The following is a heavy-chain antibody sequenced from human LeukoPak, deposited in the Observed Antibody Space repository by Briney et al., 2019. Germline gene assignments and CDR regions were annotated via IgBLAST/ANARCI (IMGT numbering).Heavy chain of an antibody. V-gene: IGHV3-30*02. D-gene: IGHD1-26*01. Sequence: GGSLRLSCAASGFTFSSYGMHWVRQAPGKGLEWVAFIRYDGSNTYYADSVKGRFTISRDNAKNSLYLQMNSLRAEDTAVYYCARGGSYFDYWGQGTLVTVSS. CDR2: IRYDGSNT. J-gene: IGHJ4*02. CDR3: ARGGSYFDY. CDR1: GFTFSSYG.